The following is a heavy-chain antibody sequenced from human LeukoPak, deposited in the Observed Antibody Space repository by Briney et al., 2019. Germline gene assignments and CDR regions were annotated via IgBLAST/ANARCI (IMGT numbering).Heavy chain of an antibody. V-gene: IGHV3-23*01. J-gene: IGHJ6*02. CDR1: GFTFSRYA. D-gene: IGHD6-19*01. CDR2: ISGSGGST. Sequence: GGSLRLSCAASGFTFSRYAMSWVRQAPGKGLEWVSAISGSGGSTYYADSVKGRFTISRDNSKNTLYLQMNSLRAEDTAVYYCAKDSLYSSGWYLAENYGMDVWGQGTTVTVSS. CDR3: AKDSLYSSGWYLAENYGMDV.